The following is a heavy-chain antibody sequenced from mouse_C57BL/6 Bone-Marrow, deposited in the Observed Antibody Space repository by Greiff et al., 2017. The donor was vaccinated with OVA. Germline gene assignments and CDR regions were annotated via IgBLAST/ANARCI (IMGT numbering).Heavy chain of an antibody. CDR2: IYPGSGST. Sequence: QVQLKQSGAELVKPGASVKMSCTASGYTFTSYWITWVKQRPGQGLEWIGDIYPGSGSTNYNEKFKSKATLTVDTSSSTAYMQLSSLTSEDSAVYYCARDGYYYFDYWGQGTTLTVSS. J-gene: IGHJ2*01. CDR1: GYTFTSYW. V-gene: IGHV1-55*01. D-gene: IGHD2-3*01. CDR3: ARDGYYYFDY.